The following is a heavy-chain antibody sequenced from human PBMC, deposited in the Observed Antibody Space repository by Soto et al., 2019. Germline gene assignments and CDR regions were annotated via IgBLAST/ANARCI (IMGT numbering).Heavy chain of an antibody. CDR3: ARDIVVGPKVYGMDV. CDR1: RVIFRNYA. V-gene: IGHV3-33*01. D-gene: IGHD1-26*01. Sequence: QVQVVESGGGVVQPGRSLRLSCAAARVIFRNYAMHWVRQAPGKGLEWVAVVSYDGSNKYYAESVKGRFTISRDNSKNSLYLQINSLRAEDTAVYYCARDIVVGPKVYGMDVWGQGTTVTVSS. CDR2: VSYDGSNK. J-gene: IGHJ6*02.